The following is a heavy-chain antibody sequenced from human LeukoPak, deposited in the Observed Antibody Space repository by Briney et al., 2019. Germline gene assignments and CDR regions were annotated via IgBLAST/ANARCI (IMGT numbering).Heavy chain of an antibody. V-gene: IGHV1-2*02. D-gene: IGHD2-21*01. CDR1: GYSFSDYY. Sequence: ASVRVSCKTSGYSFSDYYMHWVRQAPGQGLERMGWINPNNGVTNSAQKFQGRVTMTRDTSITTVYMELYRLTSDDTAIYYCARADRLHGGPYLIGPWGQGTLVTVSS. CDR2: INPNNGVT. CDR3: ARADRLHGGPYLIGP. J-gene: IGHJ5*02.